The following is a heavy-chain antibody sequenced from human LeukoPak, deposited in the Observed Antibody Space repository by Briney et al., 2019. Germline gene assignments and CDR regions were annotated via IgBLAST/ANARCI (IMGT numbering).Heavy chain of an antibody. V-gene: IGHV4-59*01. CDR3: ARGSYGRYYFDY. CDR1: GGSIRGYY. CDR2: IHYSGST. Sequence: PSETLSLTCTVSGGSIRGYYWSWIRRPPGKGLEWIGYIHYSGSTKYNPSLKSRVTTSVDTSKNQFFLRLTSVTAADTAVYYCARGSYGRYYFDYWGQGTLVTVSS. D-gene: IGHD5-18*01. J-gene: IGHJ4*02.